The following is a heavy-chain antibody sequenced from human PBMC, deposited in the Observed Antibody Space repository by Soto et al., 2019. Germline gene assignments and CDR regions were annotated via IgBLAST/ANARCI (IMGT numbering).Heavy chain of an antibody. CDR1: GLTLRSYA. V-gene: IGHV3-23*01. CDR2: ISGRSGVP. D-gene: IGHD3-10*01. CDR3: AKGGPFTGRFDP. Sequence: EGQLLQSGGDLVQPGGSLRLSCAGSGLTLRSYAMTWIRQTPEKGLEWVSTISGRSGVPSYADSVNGRFTVSRDNSKNTLYLQMNRLRPDDTAIYYCAKGGPFTGRFDPWGQATLVTVAS. J-gene: IGHJ5*02.